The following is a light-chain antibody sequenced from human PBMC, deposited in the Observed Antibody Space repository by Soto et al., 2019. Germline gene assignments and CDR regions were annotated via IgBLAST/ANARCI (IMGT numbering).Light chain of an antibody. J-gene: IGKJ2*01. V-gene: IGKV3-20*01. CDR2: GAS. Sequence: EIVLTQSPGTLSLSPGERATLSCRASQSVTSSYLAWYQQKPGQAPRLLISGASSRATGIPDRFSGSGSGTDFTLTISGLEPEDFAVYYCQQYGGSPPMHTFGQGTKLELK. CDR1: QSVTSSY. CDR3: QQYGGSPPMHT.